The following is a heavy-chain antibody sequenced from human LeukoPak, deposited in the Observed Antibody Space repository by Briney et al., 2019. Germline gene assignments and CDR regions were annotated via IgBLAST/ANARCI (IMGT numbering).Heavy chain of an antibody. Sequence: GGSLRLSCAASGFPFDNYRMIWVRQAPGKGLEWFSTVNADGGNTYYADSVKGRFTISRDNSKSTLILQMNSLRVEDTALYYCTKRVKYGGTWDHFADWGQGTLVTVSS. CDR3: TKRVKYGGTWDHFAD. V-gene: IGHV3-23*01. J-gene: IGHJ4*02. D-gene: IGHD1-26*01. CDR2: VNADGGNT. CDR1: GFPFDNYR.